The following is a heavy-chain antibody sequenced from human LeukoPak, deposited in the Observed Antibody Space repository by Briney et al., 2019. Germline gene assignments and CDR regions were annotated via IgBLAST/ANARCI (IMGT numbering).Heavy chain of an antibody. CDR2: FDPEDGET. CDR1: GYTLTELS. V-gene: IGHV1-24*01. J-gene: IGHJ3*02. D-gene: IGHD3-10*01. Sequence: ASVKGSCKVSGYTLTELSMHWVRQAPGKGLEWMGGFDPEDGETIYAQKFQGRVTMTEDTSTDTAYMELSSLRSEDTAVYYCATGSGSGSYYNWDAFDIWGQGTMVTVSS. CDR3: ATGSGSGSYYNWDAFDI.